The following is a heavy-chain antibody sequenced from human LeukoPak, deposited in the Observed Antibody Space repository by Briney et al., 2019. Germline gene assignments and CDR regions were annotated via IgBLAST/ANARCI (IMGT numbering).Heavy chain of an antibody. V-gene: IGHV3-7*01. Sequence: PGGSQRLSCAASGFTFSSYWMSWVRQAPGKGLEWVANIKQDGSEKYYVDSVKGRFTISRDNAKNSLYLQMNSLRAEDTAVYYCATDRSENYDSSGSLFQHWGQGTLVTVSS. CDR1: GFTFSSYW. CDR2: IKQDGSEK. J-gene: IGHJ1*01. CDR3: ATDRSENYDSSGSLFQH. D-gene: IGHD3-22*01.